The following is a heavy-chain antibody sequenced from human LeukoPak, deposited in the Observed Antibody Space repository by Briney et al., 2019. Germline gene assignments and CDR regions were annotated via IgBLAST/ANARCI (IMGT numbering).Heavy chain of an antibody. CDR3: ANNPRTVTTSY. V-gene: IGHV3-11*06. CDR1: GFTSSDYY. CDR2: ISGSSSYT. J-gene: IGHJ4*02. Sequence: GGSLRLSCVVSGFTSSDYYMSWIRQAPGKGLEWVSYISGSSSYTNYADSVKGRFTISRDNAKNSLYLQMNSLRAEDTAVYYCANNPRTVTTSYWGQGTLVTVSS. D-gene: IGHD1-7*01.